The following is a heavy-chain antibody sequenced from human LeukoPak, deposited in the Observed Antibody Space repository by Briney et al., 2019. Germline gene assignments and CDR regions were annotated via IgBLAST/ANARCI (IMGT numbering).Heavy chain of an antibody. D-gene: IGHD3-16*02. Sequence: SETLSLTCADYGGSFSGYYWSWIRQPPGKGLEWLGEINHSGSTNYNPSLKSRVTISVDTSKNQFSLKLSSVTAADTAVYYCARLGPYDYVWGSYLRSRAAFDYWGQGTLVTVSS. V-gene: IGHV4-34*01. CDR1: GGSFSGYY. CDR3: ARLGPYDYVWGSYLRSRAAFDY. J-gene: IGHJ4*02. CDR2: INHSGST.